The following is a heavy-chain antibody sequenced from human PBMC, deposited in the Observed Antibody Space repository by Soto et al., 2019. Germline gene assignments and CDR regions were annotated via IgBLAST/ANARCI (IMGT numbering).Heavy chain of an antibody. CDR2: MNPGSGDT. J-gene: IGHJ5*02. V-gene: IGHV1-8*01. D-gene: IGHD3-16*01. Sequence: ASVKVSCKASGYSFTDNDVTWVRQATGQGLEWMGWMNPGSGDTGYAQKFQGRVTMTRDISIATAYMELSSLRSDDTAIYYCARMATFGSLNWFDPWGQGTLVTVSS. CDR1: GYSFTDND. CDR3: ARMATFGSLNWFDP.